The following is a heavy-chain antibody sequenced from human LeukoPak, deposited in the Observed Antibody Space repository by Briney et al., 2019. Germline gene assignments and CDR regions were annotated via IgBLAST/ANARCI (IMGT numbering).Heavy chain of an antibody. D-gene: IGHD3-16*01. V-gene: IGHV4-39*07. Sequence: SETLSLTCTVSGGSISSYYWGWIRQPPGKGLEWIGSIYYSGSTYYNPSLKSRVTISVDTSKNQFSLKLSSVTAADTAVYYCARDRFRLFDPWGQGTLVTVSS. CDR3: ARDRFRLFDP. J-gene: IGHJ5*02. CDR1: GGSISSYY. CDR2: IYYSGST.